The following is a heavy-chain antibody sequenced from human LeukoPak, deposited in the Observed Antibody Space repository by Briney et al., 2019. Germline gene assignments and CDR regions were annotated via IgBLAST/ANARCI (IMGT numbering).Heavy chain of an antibody. V-gene: IGHV3-48*01. Sequence: GGSPRLSCAASGFTFSSYSMNWVRQAPGKGLEWVSYISSSSSTIYYADSVKGRFTISRDNAKNSLYLQMNSLRAEDTAVYYCARDEYYDFWSGYHPLAYWGQGTLVTVSS. D-gene: IGHD3-3*01. CDR1: GFTFSSYS. J-gene: IGHJ4*02. CDR2: ISSSSSTI. CDR3: ARDEYYDFWSGYHPLAY.